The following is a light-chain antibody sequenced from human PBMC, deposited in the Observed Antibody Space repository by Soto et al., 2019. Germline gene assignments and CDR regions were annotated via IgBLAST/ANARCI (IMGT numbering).Light chain of an antibody. CDR2: SNN. Sequence: QSVLTQPPSASGTPGQRVTISCSGSSSNIGSNTDNWYQQLPGTAPKLLIYSNNQRPSGVPDRFSGSKSGTSASLAISGLQSEDGTDYYCAAWDDSLNGLYVFGTGTKLTVL. J-gene: IGLJ1*01. V-gene: IGLV1-44*01. CDR1: SSNIGSNT. CDR3: AAWDDSLNGLYV.